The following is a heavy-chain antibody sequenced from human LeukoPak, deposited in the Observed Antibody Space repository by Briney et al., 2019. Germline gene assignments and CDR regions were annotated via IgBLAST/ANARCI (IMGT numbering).Heavy chain of an antibody. D-gene: IGHD6-19*01. J-gene: IGHJ3*01. CDR3: ARASYSSGCPTKT. CDR1: GCTFSSYS. Sequence: PGGSLSLTCTASGCTFSSYSMNWVRQAPGQGLEWDSSISISSTYIYYADSVKGRFTISRDNAKNSLYLQMNSLRAEDTAMYYCARASYSSGCPTKTWGQGTMVTVSS. V-gene: IGHV3-21*01. CDR2: ISISSTYI.